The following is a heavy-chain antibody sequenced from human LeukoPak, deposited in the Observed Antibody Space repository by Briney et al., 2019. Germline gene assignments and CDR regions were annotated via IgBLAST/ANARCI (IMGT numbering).Heavy chain of an antibody. CDR1: GYTFTSYY. J-gene: IGHJ5*02. CDR2: INPNSGGT. V-gene: IGHV1-2*02. Sequence: GASVKVSCKASGYTFTSYYMHWVRQAPGQGLEWMGWINPNSGGTNYAQKFQGRVTMTRDTSISTAYMELSRLRSDDTAVYYCARDLAYCGGDCPAGRERHLKPPDVSGWFDPWGQGTLVTVSS. CDR3: ARDLAYCGGDCPAGRERHLKPPDVSGWFDP. D-gene: IGHD2-21*02.